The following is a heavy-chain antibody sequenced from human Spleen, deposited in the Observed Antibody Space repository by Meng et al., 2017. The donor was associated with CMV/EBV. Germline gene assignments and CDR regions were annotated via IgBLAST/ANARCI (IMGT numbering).Heavy chain of an antibody. CDR3: TTVHY. J-gene: IGHJ4*02. Sequence: GESLKISCAASGFTFSNAWMRWVRQASGKGLEWVGRIKNKADGGTTDYAAPVKGRFTISRDDSENTLYLQMNSLRPEDTAMYYCTTVHYWGPGTLVTVSS. CDR1: GFTFSNAW. V-gene: IGHV3-15*01. CDR2: IKNKADGGTT.